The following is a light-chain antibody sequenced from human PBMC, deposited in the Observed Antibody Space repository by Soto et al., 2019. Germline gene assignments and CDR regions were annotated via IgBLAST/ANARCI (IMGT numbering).Light chain of an antibody. Sequence: DIQMTQSPSTLSASVGDSVTITCRASQSVSGWLAWYQRKPGKAPKLLIYDASSLDSGVPSRFSGRRSGTEYTLTISSLQPDDFATYYCQQYNSYSLTFGQGTTVQVK. CDR2: DAS. J-gene: IGKJ1*01. CDR1: QSVSGW. CDR3: QQYNSYSLT. V-gene: IGKV1-5*01.